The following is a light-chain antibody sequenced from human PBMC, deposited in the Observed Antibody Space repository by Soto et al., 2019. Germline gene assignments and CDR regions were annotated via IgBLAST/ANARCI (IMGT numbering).Light chain of an antibody. J-gene: IGKJ5*01. CDR2: DAS. CDR1: QNINNY. Sequence: DIQMTQSRSSLSASVGDRVTITCQASQNINNYLNWYQQKPGRAPKLLIYDASNLEAGVPSRFRGSGSGTDFTFTISRLPPEDIATYYCQQYENLPTFGQGTRLEIK. V-gene: IGKV1-33*01. CDR3: QQYENLPT.